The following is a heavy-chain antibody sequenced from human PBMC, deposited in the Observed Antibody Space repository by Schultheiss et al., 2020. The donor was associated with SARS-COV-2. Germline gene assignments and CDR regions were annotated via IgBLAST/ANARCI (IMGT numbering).Heavy chain of an antibody. Sequence: ASVKVSCKASGYTFTSYAMHWVRQAPGQRLEWMGWINAGNGNTKYSQKFQGRVTITADESTSTAYMELSSLRSEDTAVYYCARDPLLGYGDYFDYWGQGTLVTVSS. CDR3: ARDPLLGYGDYFDY. CDR2: INAGNGNT. D-gene: IGHD4-17*01. V-gene: IGHV1-3*01. CDR1: GYTFTSYA. J-gene: IGHJ4*02.